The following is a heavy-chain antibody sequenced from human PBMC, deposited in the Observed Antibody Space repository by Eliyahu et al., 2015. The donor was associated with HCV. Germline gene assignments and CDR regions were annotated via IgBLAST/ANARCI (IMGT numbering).Heavy chain of an antibody. CDR3: AKSPGDLFPANWFDP. Sequence: EVQLLESGGGLVQPGGSLXLSCAASGXTFSXXAMSWVRQAPGMGLXWVXGISGSGGSTNYADSVKGRFTVSRDNSKNTLYLQMNSLRAEDTAVYYCAKSPGDLFPANWFDPWGQGTLVTVSS. CDR1: GXTFSXXA. D-gene: IGHD3-10*01. CDR2: ISGSGGST. V-gene: IGHV3-23*01. J-gene: IGHJ5*02.